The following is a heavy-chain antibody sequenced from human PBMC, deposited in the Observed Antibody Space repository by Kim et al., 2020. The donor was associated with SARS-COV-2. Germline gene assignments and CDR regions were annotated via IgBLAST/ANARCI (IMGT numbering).Heavy chain of an antibody. Sequence: GGSLRLSCAASGFTFSSYEMNWVRQAPGKGLEWVSYISSSGSTIYYADSVKGRFTISRDNAKNSLYLQMNSLRAEDTAVYYCARDQSITSFGVAPPGSSGAMGVWGQGATVTVSS. V-gene: IGHV3-48*03. J-gene: IGHJ6*02. CDR2: ISSSGSTI. CDR3: ARDQSITSFGVAPPGSSGAMGV. D-gene: IGHD3-3*01. CDR1: GFTFSSYE.